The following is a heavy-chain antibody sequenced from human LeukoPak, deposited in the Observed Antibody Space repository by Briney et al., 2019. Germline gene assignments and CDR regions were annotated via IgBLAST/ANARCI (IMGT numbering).Heavy chain of an antibody. V-gene: IGHV3-49*03. CDR3: TRARDGYNLDAFDI. D-gene: IGHD5-24*01. Sequence: QAARSLRLSCTDSGFTFGAYAMSWFRQAPGKGLEWVGFIRSKAYGGTTEYAASVKGRFTISRDDSNGIAYLQMNSLKTEDSAVYYCTRARDGYNLDAFDIWGQGTMVSVSS. CDR1: GFTFGAYA. J-gene: IGHJ3*02. CDR2: IRSKAYGGTT.